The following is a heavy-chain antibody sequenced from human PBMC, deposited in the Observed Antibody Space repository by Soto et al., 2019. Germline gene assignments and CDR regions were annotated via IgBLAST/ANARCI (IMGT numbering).Heavy chain of an antibody. CDR1: GDSITNGYYY. CDR2: IYYSGSA. CDR3: ARAKLVPAYWEWFDP. D-gene: IGHD2-2*01. J-gene: IGHJ5*02. Sequence: QVQLQESGPGLVQPSQTLSLTCSVSGDSITNGYYYWSWIRQHPGKGLEWIGYIYYSGSAYYNPYFKSRATISVDTSENQFSLKLTSVTAADTAMYYCARAKLVPAYWEWFDPWGQGTLVTVSS. V-gene: IGHV4-31*03.